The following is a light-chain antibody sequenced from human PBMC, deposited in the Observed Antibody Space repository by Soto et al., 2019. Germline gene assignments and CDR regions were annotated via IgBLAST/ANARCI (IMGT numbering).Light chain of an antibody. Sequence: EIVLTQSPGTLSSSPGERATLFCRASQSVSSTYLAWYQQKPGQAPRLLVYGASSRATGIPARFSGSGSGTEFTLTISSLQSADFAVYYCQQYTNWPPWTFGQGTKVEIK. J-gene: IGKJ1*01. V-gene: IGKV3-15*01. CDR2: GAS. CDR3: QQYTNWPPWT. CDR1: QSVSSTY.